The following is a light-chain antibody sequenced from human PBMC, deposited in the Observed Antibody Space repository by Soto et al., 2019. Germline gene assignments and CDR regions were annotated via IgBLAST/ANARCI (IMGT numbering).Light chain of an antibody. J-gene: IGLJ1*01. CDR1: SSDVGGYNY. CDR2: EVS. CDR3: SSYTSSSTLV. Sequence: QSALTQPASVSGSPGQSITISCAGTSSDVGGYNYVSWYQQHTGKAPKLMIYEVSNRPSGVSNRFSGSKSGNTASLTISGLQAEDEAAYYCSSYTSSSTLVFGTGTKVTVL. V-gene: IGLV2-14*01.